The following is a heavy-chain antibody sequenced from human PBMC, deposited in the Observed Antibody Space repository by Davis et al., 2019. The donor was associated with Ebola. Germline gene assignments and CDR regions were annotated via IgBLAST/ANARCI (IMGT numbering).Heavy chain of an antibody. J-gene: IGHJ4*02. CDR2: MNRRGRA. CDR1: GGSFSDYY. V-gene: IGHV4-34*01. Sequence: PSETLSLTCAVYGGSFSDYYWSWIRPPPGKGLEWIGEMNRRGRAYYNPSLKSRVTISVDTSKNQFSLELSSVTAADTAVYYCASPHQIRGRNYFDCWGQGTLVTVSS. CDR3: ASPHQIRGRNYFDC. D-gene: IGHD3/OR15-3a*01.